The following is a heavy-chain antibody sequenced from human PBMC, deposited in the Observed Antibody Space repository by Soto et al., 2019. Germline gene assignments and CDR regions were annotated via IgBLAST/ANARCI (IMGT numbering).Heavy chain of an antibody. V-gene: IGHV3-23*01. CDR2: ISGXGGST. CDR3: AKRGSSWYYYYGMDV. Sequence: SLRLXXAXSGFTCSSDAMSWVRKAQGXXLEXXXAISGXGGSTYYADSVKGRFTISRDNSKNTLYLQMNSLRAEDTAVYYCAKRGSSWYYYYGMDVWGQGTTVTVSS. CDR1: GFTCSSDA. J-gene: IGHJ6*02. D-gene: IGHD6-13*01.